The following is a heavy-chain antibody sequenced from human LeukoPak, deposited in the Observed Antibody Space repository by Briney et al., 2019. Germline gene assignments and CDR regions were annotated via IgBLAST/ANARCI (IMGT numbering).Heavy chain of an antibody. CDR1: GYSFTSYW. CDR2: IYPGDSDT. Sequence: GESLKISCKGSGYSFTSYWIGWVRQMPGKGLEWMGIIYPGDSDTRYSPSFQGQVTISADKSISTAYLQWSSLKASDTAMYYCARLSPCGSSTSCYWVDYYYGMDVWGQGTTVTVSS. J-gene: IGHJ6*02. D-gene: IGHD2-2*01. V-gene: IGHV5-51*01. CDR3: ARLSPCGSSTSCYWVDYYYGMDV.